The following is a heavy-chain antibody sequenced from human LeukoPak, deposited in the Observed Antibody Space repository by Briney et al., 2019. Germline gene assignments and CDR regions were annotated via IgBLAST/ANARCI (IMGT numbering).Heavy chain of an antibody. J-gene: IGHJ4*02. CDR3: ASETISYDSSGYYYRRFDY. CDR2: INHSGST. Sequence: SETLSLTCAVYGGSFSGYYWSWIRQPPGKGLEWIGEINHSGSTNYNPSLKSRVTISVDTSKNQFSLKLSSVTAADTAVYYCASETISYDSSGYYYRRFDYWGQGTLVTVSS. D-gene: IGHD3-22*01. CDR1: GGSFSGYY. V-gene: IGHV4-34*01.